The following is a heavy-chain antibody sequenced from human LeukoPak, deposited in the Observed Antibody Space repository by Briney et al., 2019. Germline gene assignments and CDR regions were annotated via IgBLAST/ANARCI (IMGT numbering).Heavy chain of an antibody. CDR3: ARGHYYDSSGQRPGGIDY. CDR1: GGSFSGYY. V-gene: IGHV4-34*01. D-gene: IGHD3-22*01. CDR2: INHSGST. J-gene: IGHJ4*02. Sequence: SETLSLTCAVYGGSFSGYYWSWIRQPPGKGLEWIGEINHSGSTNYNPSLKSRVTISVDTSKNQFSLKLSSVTAADTAVYYCARGHYYDSSGQRPGGIDYWGQGTLVTVSS.